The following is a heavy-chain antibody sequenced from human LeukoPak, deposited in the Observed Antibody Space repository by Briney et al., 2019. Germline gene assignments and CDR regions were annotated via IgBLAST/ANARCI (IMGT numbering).Heavy chain of an antibody. CDR3: ASNDFWSGLPFDP. CDR1: GGSISSGDYY. J-gene: IGHJ5*02. D-gene: IGHD3-3*01. CDR2: IYYSGST. V-gene: IGHV4-30-4*01. Sequence: SETLSLTCTVSGGSISSGDYYWSWIRQPPGKGLEWIGYIYYSGSTYYNPSLKSRVTISVDTSKNQFPLKLSSVTAADTAVYYCASNDFWSGLPFDPWGQGTLVTVSS.